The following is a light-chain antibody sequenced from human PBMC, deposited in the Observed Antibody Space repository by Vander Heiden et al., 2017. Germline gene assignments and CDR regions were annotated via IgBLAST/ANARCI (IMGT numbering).Light chain of an antibody. V-gene: IGLV2-23*01. CDR1: SSDAGSYNL. Sequence: QSALTQPASVPGSPAQSITISCTGTSSDAGSYNLVSWYQQHPGKAPKLMIYEGSKRPSGVSNRFSGSKSGNTASLSISGLQAEDEADYYCCSYAVSSTSYGFGTGTKVTVL. J-gene: IGLJ1*01. CDR3: CSYAVSSTSYG. CDR2: EGS.